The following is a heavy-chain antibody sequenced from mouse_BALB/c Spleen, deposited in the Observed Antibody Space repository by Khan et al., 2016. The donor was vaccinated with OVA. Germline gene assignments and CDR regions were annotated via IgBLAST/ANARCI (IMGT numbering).Heavy chain of an antibody. CDR1: GYTFTTAG. V-gene: IGHV9-4*02. Sequence: QIQLVQSGPELKKPGETVRISCKASGYTFTTAGIQWVQKMPGKGLKWIGWINTHSGVPNYAEDFKGRFAFSLEISVHTAYLQITNLKNEDKATDFCARGGAAYYRNDGGAMEYWGQGTSVTVSS. J-gene: IGHJ4*01. CDR3: ARGGAAYYRNDGGAMEY. D-gene: IGHD2-14*01. CDR2: INTHSGVP.